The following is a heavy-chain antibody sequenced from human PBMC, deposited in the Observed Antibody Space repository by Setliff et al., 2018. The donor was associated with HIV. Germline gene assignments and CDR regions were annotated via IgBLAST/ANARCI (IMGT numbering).Heavy chain of an antibody. J-gene: IGHJ4*02. Sequence: SETLSLTCSVSGVSTSSSTYYWGWIRQPPGKGLEWIGYIFYTGSTYYNPSLKSRVTISADTSKNQFSLKVTSVTAADTAVYYCARGSHGTSWTDYWGQGTLVTVSS. CDR3: ARGSHGTSWTDY. CDR1: GVSTSSSTYY. D-gene: IGHD6-13*01. CDR2: IFYTGST. V-gene: IGHV4-39*07.